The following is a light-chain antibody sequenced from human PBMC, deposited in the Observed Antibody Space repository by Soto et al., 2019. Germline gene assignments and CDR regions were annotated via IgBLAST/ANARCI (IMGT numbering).Light chain of an antibody. V-gene: IGKV3-15*01. CDR1: QSVSSN. Sequence: EMVMTQSPATLSVSPGERATLSCRASQSVSSNLAWYQQKPGQAPRLLIYGVSTRATGIPARFSGSGSGTDFTLTITSLQSEDFAIYYCQQYNNWPSTFGPGTKVDIK. CDR2: GVS. J-gene: IGKJ3*01. CDR3: QQYNNWPST.